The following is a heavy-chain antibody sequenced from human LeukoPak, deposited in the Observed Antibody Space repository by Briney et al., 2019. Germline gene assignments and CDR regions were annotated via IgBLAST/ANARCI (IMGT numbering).Heavy chain of an antibody. CDR2: ISSSGSTI. CDR1: GFTFSDYY. CDR3: ASCTIIAAAGALDI. D-gene: IGHD6-13*01. J-gene: IGHJ3*02. V-gene: IGHV3-11*01. Sequence: PGGSLRLSCAASGFTFSDYYMSWIRQAPGKGLEWVSYISSSGSTIYYADSVKGRFTISRDNAKNSLYLQMNSLRAEDTAVYYCASCTIIAAAGALDIWGQGTMVTVSS.